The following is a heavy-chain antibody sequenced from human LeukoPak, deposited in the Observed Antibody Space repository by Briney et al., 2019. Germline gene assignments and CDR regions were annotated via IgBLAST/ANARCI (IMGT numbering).Heavy chain of an antibody. J-gene: IGHJ5*02. V-gene: IGHV1-18*01. D-gene: IGHD2-2*01. CDR3: ARVKGVPAAISWFDP. Sequence: ASVKVSCKASGYTFTSYGISWVRQAPGQGLEWMGWISAYNGNTNYALKLQGRVTMTTDTSTSTAYMELRSLRSDDTAVYYCARVKGVPAAISWFDPWGQGTLVTVSS. CDR2: ISAYNGNT. CDR1: GYTFTSYG.